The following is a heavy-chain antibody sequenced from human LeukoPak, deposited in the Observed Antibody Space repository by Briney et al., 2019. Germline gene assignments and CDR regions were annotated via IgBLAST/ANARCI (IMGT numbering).Heavy chain of an antibody. J-gene: IGHJ6*03. CDR2: ISAYNGNT. D-gene: IGHD3-3*01. Sequence: ASVKVSCKASGYTFTSYGISWVRQAPGQGLEWMGWISAYNGNTNYAQKLQGRVTMTTDTSTSTAYMELRSLRSDDTAVSYCARGVLRFLEWLPYYYYMDVWGKGTTVTVSS. CDR3: ARGVLRFLEWLPYYYYMDV. CDR1: GYTFTSYG. V-gene: IGHV1-18*01.